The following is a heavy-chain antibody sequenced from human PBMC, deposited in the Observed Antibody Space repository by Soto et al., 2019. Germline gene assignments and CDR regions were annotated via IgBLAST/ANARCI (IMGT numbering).Heavy chain of an antibody. Sequence: EVQLVESGGDLVQPGGSLRLSCAASGFTFSGHPMNWVRQAPGKGLEWLSYISRSSDSTHYADSVKGRFTISRDNDRNSLYLQMNSLSVEDTAIYYCTRDAGRREDFWCQGNLVTVSS. D-gene: IGHD1-26*01. CDR1: GFTFSGHP. CDR3: TRDAGRREDF. CDR2: ISRSSDST. V-gene: IGHV3-48*01. J-gene: IGHJ4*02.